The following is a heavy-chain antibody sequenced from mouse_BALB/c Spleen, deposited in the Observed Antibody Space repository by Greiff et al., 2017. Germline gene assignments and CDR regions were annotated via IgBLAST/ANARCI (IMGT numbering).Heavy chain of an antibody. CDR1: GYAFTNYL. CDR2: INPGSGGT. CDR3: ARSPYGFAY. Sequence: VQLQQSGAELVRPGTSVKVSCKASGYAFTNYLIEWVKQRPGQGLEWIGVINPGSGGTNYNEKFKGKATLTADKSSSTAYMQLSSLTSDDSAVYFCARSPYGFAYWGQGTLVTVSA. V-gene: IGHV1-54*01. J-gene: IGHJ3*01. D-gene: IGHD1-1*01.